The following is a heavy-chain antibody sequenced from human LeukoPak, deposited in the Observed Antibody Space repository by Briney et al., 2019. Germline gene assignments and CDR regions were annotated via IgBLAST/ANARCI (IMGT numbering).Heavy chain of an antibody. D-gene: IGHD6-13*01. V-gene: IGHV1-2*02. J-gene: IGHJ4*02. Sequence: ASVKVSCKASGYTFTGYYMHWVRQAPGQGLEWMGWINPNSGGTNYAQKFQGRVTMTRDTSISTAYMELSRLRSDDTAVYYCATFYSSSWYLRGDQITTDYWGQGTLVTVSS. CDR2: INPNSGGT. CDR1: GYTFTGYY. CDR3: ATFYSSSWYLRGDQITTDY.